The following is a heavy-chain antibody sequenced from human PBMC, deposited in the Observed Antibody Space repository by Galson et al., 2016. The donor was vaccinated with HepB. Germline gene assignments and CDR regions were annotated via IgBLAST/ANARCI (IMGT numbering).Heavy chain of an antibody. D-gene: IGHD6-6*01. J-gene: IGHJ6*04. Sequence: TLSLTCTVSGASISRGGDYWSWIRQHPGKGLEWIAYIYYNGNTYYNPSLRSRLTISIDTSKNQFSLKVRDVTAADTAVYFCARGFWFRATPRPNPLGVWGNGTTVTVSS. CDR3: ARGFWFRATPRPNPLGV. CDR1: GASISRGGDY. V-gene: IGHV4-31*03. CDR2: IYYNGNT.